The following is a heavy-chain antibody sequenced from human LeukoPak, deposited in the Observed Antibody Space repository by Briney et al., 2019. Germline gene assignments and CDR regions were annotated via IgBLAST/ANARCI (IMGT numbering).Heavy chain of an antibody. D-gene: IGHD3-22*01. J-gene: IGHJ4*02. Sequence: AASVKVFCKASGYTFTIYAMNCVRQAPGQGLVWRVCINNNTGNPTYPEGFTRRFVCSLGTSVSTAYLQISSLKAEDTGVYYCARGGYYDSSGYYFGLLTWREHMVPYFDYWGQGTLVTVSS. CDR1: GYTFTIYA. CDR3: ARGGYYDSSGYYFGLLTWREHMVPYFDY. CDR2: INNNTGNP. V-gene: IGHV7-4-1*02.